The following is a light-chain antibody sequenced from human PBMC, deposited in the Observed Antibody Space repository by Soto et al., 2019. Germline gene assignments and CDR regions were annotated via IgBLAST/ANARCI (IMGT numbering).Light chain of an antibody. J-gene: IGKJ4*01. Sequence: EIVLTQSPATLSLSPGERATLSCRASQSVSSYLAWYQQKPGQAPRLLISDASNRATSIPARFSRTGSGTDFTLRISRLEPAAFAFDYCQQRSNWPLTFGGATKVDIK. CDR2: DAS. CDR1: QSVSSY. V-gene: IGKV3-11*01. CDR3: QQRSNWPLT.